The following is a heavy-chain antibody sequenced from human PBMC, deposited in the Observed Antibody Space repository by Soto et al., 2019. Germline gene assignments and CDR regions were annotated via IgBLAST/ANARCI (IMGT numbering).Heavy chain of an antibody. CDR3: ARGDDCSSTSCYMPFSEYYYYYMDV. CDR1: GFTFSSYG. D-gene: IGHD2-2*02. Sequence: GGSLRLSCAASGFTFSSYGMHWVRQAPGKGLEWVAVIWYDGSNKYYADSVKGRFTISRDNSKNTLYLQMNSLRAEDTAVYYCARGDDCSSTSCYMPFSEYYYYYMDVWGKGTTVTVSS. CDR2: IWYDGSNK. V-gene: IGHV3-33*01. J-gene: IGHJ6*03.